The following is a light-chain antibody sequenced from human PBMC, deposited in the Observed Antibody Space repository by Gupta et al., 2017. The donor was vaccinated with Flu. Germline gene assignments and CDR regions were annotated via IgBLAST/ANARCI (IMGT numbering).Light chain of an antibody. CDR1: TSDIGAYDY. CDR3: SSYTGRSRVI. Sequence: HSALTQPASVSGSPGQSITISCTGTTSDIGAYDYVSWYQLHPGKAPKLILYEVSNRPSGVSNRFSGSKSGNTDSLTISGLQAEDEAEDYCSSYTGRSRVIIGGGTKLTVL. J-gene: IGLJ2*01. CDR2: EVS. V-gene: IGLV2-14*01.